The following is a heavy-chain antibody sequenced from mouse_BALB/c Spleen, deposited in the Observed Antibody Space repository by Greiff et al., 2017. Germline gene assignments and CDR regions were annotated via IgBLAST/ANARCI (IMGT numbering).Heavy chain of an antibody. CDR1: GFTFSDYG. CDR2: ISNLAYSI. D-gene: IGHD1-1*01. CDR3: ARDYYGSRAMDY. J-gene: IGHJ4*01. Sequence: EVHLVESGGGLVQPGGSRKLSCAASGFTFSDYGMAWVRQAPGKGPEWVAFISNLAYSIYYADTVTGRFTISRENAKNTLYLEMSSLRSEDTAMYYCARDYYGSRAMDYWGQGTSVTVSA. V-gene: IGHV5-15*02.